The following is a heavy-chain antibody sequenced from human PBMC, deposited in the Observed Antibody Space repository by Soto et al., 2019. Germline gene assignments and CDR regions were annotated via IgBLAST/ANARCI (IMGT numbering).Heavy chain of an antibody. CDR1: GFTFNIYS. CDR3: ARDLCSGGTCYNSY. CDR2: INCISTNK. V-gene: IGHV3-21*01. D-gene: IGHD2-15*01. Sequence: GGSLRLSCAASGFTFNIYSMSWVRQAPGKGLEWVSSINCISTNKYYADSVKGRFTISRDNPKNLLDLQMNSLRPEDTAVYYCARDLCSGGTCYNSYWGQGTLVTVSS. J-gene: IGHJ4*02.